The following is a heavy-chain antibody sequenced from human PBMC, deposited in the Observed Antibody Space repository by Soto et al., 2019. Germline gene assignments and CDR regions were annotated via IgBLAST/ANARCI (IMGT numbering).Heavy chain of an antibody. CDR2: AYYRSRWYN. Sequence: QVQLQQSGPGLVKPSQTLSLTCAISGDSVSSNTAAWNWIRQSPSRGLEWLGRAYYRSRWYNDYAVSVTSRIIIDPDTSKNQVSLQLNSVTPEDTAVYYCARGNSNLVYWGQGTLVTVSS. CDR3: ARGNSNLVY. D-gene: IGHD5-18*01. J-gene: IGHJ4*02. CDR1: GDSVSSNTAA. V-gene: IGHV6-1*01.